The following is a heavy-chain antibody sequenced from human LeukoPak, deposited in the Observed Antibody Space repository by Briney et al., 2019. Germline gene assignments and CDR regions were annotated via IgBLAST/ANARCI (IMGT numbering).Heavy chain of an antibody. CDR3: ARGVLLWFGELYGTDAFDI. J-gene: IGHJ3*02. V-gene: IGHV1-2*02. CDR1: GYTFTSYG. D-gene: IGHD3-10*01. CDR2: ISPNSGGT. Sequence: GASVKVSCKASGYTFTSYGISWVRQAPGQGLEWMGWISPNSGGTNYAQKFQGRVTMTRDTSISTAYMELSRLRSDDTAVYYCARGVLLWFGELYGTDAFDIWGQGTMVTVSS.